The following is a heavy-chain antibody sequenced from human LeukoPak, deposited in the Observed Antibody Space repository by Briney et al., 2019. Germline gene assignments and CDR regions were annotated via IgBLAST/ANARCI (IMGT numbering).Heavy chain of an antibody. V-gene: IGHV3-23*01. J-gene: IGHJ5*02. Sequence: GGSLRLFCAPSGLTFSSYAMSWVRQAPGRGRESVSFISGSADSTYYADAVKGRFTISRDNSKNTLYLQMNSLRAEDTAVYYRAKELAIVGATEESWGQGTLVTVSS. CDR1: GLTFSSYA. CDR2: ISGSADST. CDR3: AKELAIVGATEES. D-gene: IGHD1-26*01.